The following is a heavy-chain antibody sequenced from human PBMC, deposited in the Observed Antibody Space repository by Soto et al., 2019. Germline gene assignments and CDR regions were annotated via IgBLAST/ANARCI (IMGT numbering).Heavy chain of an antibody. CDR1: GFTFSSYA. D-gene: IGHD4-4*01. J-gene: IGHJ2*01. Sequence: QVQLVESGGGVVQPGRSLRLSCAASGFTFSSYAMHWVRQAPGKGLEWVAVISYDGSNKYYTDSVKGRFTISRDNSENXLYLQMNSLRAEDTAVYYCARALWRDDYNWGYFDLWGRGTLVTVSS. V-gene: IGHV3-30-3*01. CDR2: ISYDGSNK. CDR3: ARALWRDDYNWGYFDL.